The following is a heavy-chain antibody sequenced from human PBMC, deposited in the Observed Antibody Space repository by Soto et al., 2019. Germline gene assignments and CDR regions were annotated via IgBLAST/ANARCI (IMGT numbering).Heavy chain of an antibody. Sequence: ETQLVESGGALVKPGRSLRLSCTGSGFIFGDYAVSWFRQAPGKGLEWVGFVTSKRHGGTTTYAASVQGRFTISRDDAHSVVYLQIHSLKTDDTGVFYCTRVRPNVRQFEPAFDIWGRGTMVTVSS. J-gene: IGHJ3*02. CDR1: GFIFGDYA. CDR2: VTSKRHGGTT. CDR3: TRVRPNVRQFEPAFDI. D-gene: IGHD2-8*01. V-gene: IGHV3-49*05.